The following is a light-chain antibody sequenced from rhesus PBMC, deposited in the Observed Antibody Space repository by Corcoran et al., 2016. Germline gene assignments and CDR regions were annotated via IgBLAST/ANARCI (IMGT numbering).Light chain of an antibody. CDR1: ESVGSY. J-gene: IGKJ4*01. CDR2: SAS. CDR3: QQYNDLLT. Sequence: EIVMTQSPATLSLSPGETATLSCRASESVGSYLAWYQQKPGQAPKLLVHSASFGATGIPARFSGSGSRTEVTLTISSLEPEDVGVYHCQQYNDLLTFGGGTKVELK. V-gene: IGKV3-40*03.